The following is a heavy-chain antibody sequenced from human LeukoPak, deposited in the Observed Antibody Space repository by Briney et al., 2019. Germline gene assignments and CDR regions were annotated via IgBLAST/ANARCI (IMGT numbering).Heavy chain of an antibody. CDR1: GGSISSGGYS. CDR2: IYHSGST. J-gene: IGHJ6*02. V-gene: IGHV4-30-2*01. CDR3: ARLDDYSPRLYYYYGMDV. D-gene: IGHD4/OR15-4a*01. Sequence: PSQTLSLTCAVSGGSISSGGYSWSWIRQPPGKGLEWIGEIYHSGSTNYNPSLKSRVTISVDKSKNQFSLKLSSVTAADTAVYYCARLDDYSPRLYYYYGMDVWGQGTTVTVSS.